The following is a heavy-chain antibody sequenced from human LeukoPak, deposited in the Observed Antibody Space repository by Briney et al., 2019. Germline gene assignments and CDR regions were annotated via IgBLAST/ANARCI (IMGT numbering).Heavy chain of an antibody. CDR2: IYYSGST. D-gene: IGHD4-17*01. CDR3: ARTTVTTYYYYGMDV. CDR1: GGSISSYY. Sequence: SETLSLTCTVSGGSISSYYWSWIRQPPGKGLEWIRYIYYSGSTNYNPSLKSRVTISVDTSKNQFSLKLSSVTAADTAVYYCARTTVTTYYYYGMDVWGQGTTVTVSS. J-gene: IGHJ6*02. V-gene: IGHV4-59*01.